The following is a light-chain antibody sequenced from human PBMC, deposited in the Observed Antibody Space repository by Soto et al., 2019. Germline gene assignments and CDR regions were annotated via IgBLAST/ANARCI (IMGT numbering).Light chain of an antibody. V-gene: IGKV1-5*03. Sequence: DIQMTQSPSTLSASVGDRVTITCRASQTISSWLAWYQQKPGQAPKLLIYKASTLQSGVPSRFSGSGSGTEFTLAISSLQPDDSANYYCQQYNDNGTFGQGTKVEIK. CDR3: QQYNDNGT. CDR1: QTISSW. CDR2: KAS. J-gene: IGKJ1*01.